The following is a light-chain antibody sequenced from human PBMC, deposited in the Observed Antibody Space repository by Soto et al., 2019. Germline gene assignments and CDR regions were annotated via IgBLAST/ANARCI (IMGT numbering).Light chain of an antibody. V-gene: IGLV2-8*01. CDR1: SSDVGGFNY. J-gene: IGLJ1*01. CDR2: EVN. CDR3: SSYAVTNIFV. Sequence: QSALTQPPSAFGSPGQSVTISCSGTSSDVGGFNYVSWYQQHPGRAPKVLIYEVNKRPSGVPERFSGSKSGSTASLTVSGLQAEDAAEYYCSSYAVTNIFVFGTGTKVTVL.